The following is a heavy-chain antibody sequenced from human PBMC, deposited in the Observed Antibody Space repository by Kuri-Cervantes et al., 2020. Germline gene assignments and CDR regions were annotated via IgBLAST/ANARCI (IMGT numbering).Heavy chain of an antibody. J-gene: IGHJ6*02. D-gene: IGHD5-12*01. CDR2: IIPIFGTA. V-gene: IGHV1-69*13. CDR3: ARGVSGYDSPADYYYGMDV. CDR1: GGTFSSHA. Sequence: SVKVSCKASGGTFSSHAISWVRQAPGQGLEWMGGIIPIFGTANYAQKFQGRVTITADESTSTAYMELSSLRSEDTAVYYCARGVSGYDSPADYYYGMDVWGQGTTVTVSS.